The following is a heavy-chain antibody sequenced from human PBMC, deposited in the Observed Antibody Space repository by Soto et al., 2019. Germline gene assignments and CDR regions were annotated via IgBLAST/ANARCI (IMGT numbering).Heavy chain of an antibody. D-gene: IGHD3-22*01. Sequence: GGSLRLSCAAAGFDFGDYAMHWVRQVPGKGLEWVSLTNSDGTDSYYMDSVKGRFTISRDNGKSSLYLQMDRLRPEDTALYFCAKALYYYDSSPLDHWGQGTLVTVSS. CDR3: AKALYYYDSSPLDH. CDR2: TNSDGTDS. V-gene: IGHV3-43D*04. CDR1: GFDFGDYA. J-gene: IGHJ4*02.